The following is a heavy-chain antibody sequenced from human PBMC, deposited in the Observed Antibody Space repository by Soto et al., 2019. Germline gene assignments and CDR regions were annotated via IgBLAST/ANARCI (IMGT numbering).Heavy chain of an antibody. V-gene: IGHV1-69*12. CDR1: GGTFSTYA. J-gene: IGHJ4*02. Sequence: QVQLVQSGAEVKKPESSVKVSCKAPGGTFSTYAISWVRQAPGQGLEWMGGIIPMFGTANYAQRFQDRVTIPADESTNTVYMELRSLRSEDTAVYFCASGIQLWLRRINNGYSGWGQGTLVTVSS. CDR2: IIPMFGTA. D-gene: IGHD5-18*01. CDR3: ASGIQLWLRRINNGYSG.